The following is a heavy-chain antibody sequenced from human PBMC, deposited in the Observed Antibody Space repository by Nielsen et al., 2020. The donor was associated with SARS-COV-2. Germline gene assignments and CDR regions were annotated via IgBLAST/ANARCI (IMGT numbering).Heavy chain of an antibody. D-gene: IGHD1-7*01. CDR2: ISAYNGNT. CDR3: ARSAGVTGTTYAFDI. Sequence: ASVKVSCKASGYTFTSYGISWVRQAPGQGLEWMGWISAYNGNTNYAQKFQGRVTITADESTSTAYMELSSLRSEDTAVYYCARSAGVTGTTYAFDIWGQGTMVTVSS. J-gene: IGHJ3*02. CDR1: GYTFTSYG. V-gene: IGHV1-18*01.